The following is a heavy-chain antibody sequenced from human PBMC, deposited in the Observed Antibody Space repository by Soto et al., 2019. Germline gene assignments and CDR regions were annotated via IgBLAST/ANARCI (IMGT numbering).Heavy chain of an antibody. Sequence: QVQLVESGGGVVQPGRSLRLSCAASGFTFSSFGMHWVRQAPGKGLAWVAVIWYDGSNEYFADSVKGRFTISRANSKYTLYLQMNCLRAEDTAVYYCARGSSGWQRGEYYYGIDVWGQVTTVTVSS. CDR3: ARGSSGWQRGEYYYGIDV. V-gene: IGHV3-33*01. CDR1: GFTFSSFG. CDR2: IWYDGSNE. D-gene: IGHD6-19*01. J-gene: IGHJ6*02.